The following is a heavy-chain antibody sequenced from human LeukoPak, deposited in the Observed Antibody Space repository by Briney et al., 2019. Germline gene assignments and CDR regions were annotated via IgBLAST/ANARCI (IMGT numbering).Heavy chain of an antibody. CDR1: GFTFSSYG. Sequence: GGSPRLSCAASGFTFSSYGMHWVRQAPGKGLEWVAVIWYDGSNKYYADSVKGRFTISRDNSKNTLYLQMNSLRAEDTAVYYCARAPTFSTYYYDSSGQHNWGDFDYWGQGTLVTVSS. D-gene: IGHD3-22*01. CDR3: ARAPTFSTYYYDSSGQHNWGDFDY. CDR2: IWYDGSNK. J-gene: IGHJ4*02. V-gene: IGHV3-33*01.